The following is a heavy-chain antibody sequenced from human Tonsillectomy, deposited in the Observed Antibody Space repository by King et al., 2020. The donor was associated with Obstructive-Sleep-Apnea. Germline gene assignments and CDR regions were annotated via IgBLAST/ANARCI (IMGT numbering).Heavy chain of an antibody. CDR3: AKAPTVVSAFDY. Sequence: VQLVESGGGLVQPGGSLRLSCAASGFTFRSYAMSWVRQAPGKGLEWVSLISGSGDSTYYADSVKGRFTISRDNSKNTLYLQMNSLRAEDTAVYYFAKAPTVVSAFDYWGQGTLVTVSS. CDR1: GFTFRSYA. D-gene: IGHD5/OR15-5a*01. J-gene: IGHJ4*02. V-gene: IGHV3-23*04. CDR2: ISGSGDST.